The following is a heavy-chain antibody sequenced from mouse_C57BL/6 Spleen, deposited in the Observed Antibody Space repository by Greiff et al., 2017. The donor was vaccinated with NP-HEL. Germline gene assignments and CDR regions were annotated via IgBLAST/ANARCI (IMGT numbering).Heavy chain of an antibody. J-gene: IGHJ1*03. CDR3: ARGVVGYFEV. CDR1: GYAFSSSW. D-gene: IGHD1-1*01. Sequence: VQLQQSGPELVKPGASVKISCKASGYAFSSSWMNWVKQRPGKGLEWIGRIYPGDGDTNYNGKFKGKATLTADKSSSTAYMQLSSLTSEDSAVYNCARGVVGYFEVWGTGTTVTVSS. V-gene: IGHV1-82*01. CDR2: IYPGDGDT.